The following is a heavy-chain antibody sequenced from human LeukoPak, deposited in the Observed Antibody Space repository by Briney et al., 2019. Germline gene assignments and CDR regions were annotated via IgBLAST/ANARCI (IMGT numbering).Heavy chain of an antibody. CDR1: GYTFTSYG. Sequence: GASVKVSCKASGYTFTSYGISWVRQAPGQGLEWMGWISAYNGNTNYAQKFQGRVTMTRDTSTSTVYMDLTSLRSDDTAVYYCARHSLPGKTPFDYWGQGTLVTVSS. D-gene: IGHD1-1*01. CDR2: ISAYNGNT. J-gene: IGHJ4*02. CDR3: ARHSLPGKTPFDY. V-gene: IGHV1-18*01.